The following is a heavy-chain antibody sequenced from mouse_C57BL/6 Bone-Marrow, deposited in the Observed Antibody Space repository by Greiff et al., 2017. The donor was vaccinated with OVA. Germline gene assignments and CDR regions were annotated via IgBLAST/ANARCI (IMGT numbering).Heavy chain of an antibody. CDR1: GYTFTSYW. CDR3: ATTVVAHYCDY. CDR2: IDPSDSYT. D-gene: IGHD1-1*01. V-gene: IGHV1-69*01. Sequence: VQLQQSGAELVMPGASVKLSCKASGYTFTSYWMHWVKQRPGQGLEWIGEIDPSDSYTNYNQKFKGKSTLTVDKSSSTAYMQLSSLTSEDSAVYYCATTVVAHYCDYWGQGTTLTVSS. J-gene: IGHJ2*01.